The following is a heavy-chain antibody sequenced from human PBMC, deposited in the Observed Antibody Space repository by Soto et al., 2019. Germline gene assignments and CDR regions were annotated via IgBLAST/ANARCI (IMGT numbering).Heavy chain of an antibody. D-gene: IGHD2-2*01. V-gene: IGHV3-73*01. CDR3: SGSRIVVVPAAPGYYYYYYMDV. CDR2: IRSKANSYAT. Sequence: GGSLRLSCAASGFTFSGSAMHWVRQASGKGLEWVGRIRSKANSYATAYAASVKGRFTISRDDSKNTAYLQMNSLKTEDTAVYYCSGSRIVVVPAAPGYYYYYYMDVWGKGTTVTVSS. CDR1: GFTFSGSA. J-gene: IGHJ6*03.